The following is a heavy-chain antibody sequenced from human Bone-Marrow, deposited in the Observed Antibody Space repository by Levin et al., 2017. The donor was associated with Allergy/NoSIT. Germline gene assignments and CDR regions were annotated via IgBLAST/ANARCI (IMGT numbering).Heavy chain of an antibody. CDR1: GGSIGSSDYY. J-gene: IGHJ3*02. CDR3: ATCGDDCIDVFGI. Sequence: SQTLSLTCTVSGGSIGSSDYYWSWIRQTPGKGLEWIGCIYYLGHTYYDRSLKSRVAISVDTSKNQLSLKLSSVTAADTAVYYCATCGDDCIDVFGIWGRGTLVTVSS. D-gene: IGHD2-21*02. V-gene: IGHV4-30-4*01. CDR2: IYYLGHT.